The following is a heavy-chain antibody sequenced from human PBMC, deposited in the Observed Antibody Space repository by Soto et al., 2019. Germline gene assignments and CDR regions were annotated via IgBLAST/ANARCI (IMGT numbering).Heavy chain of an antibody. CDR1: GYTFTSYA. CDR2: INAGNGNT. J-gene: IGHJ5*02. D-gene: IGHD2-2*01. CDR3: ARGLPAGSSLDWFDP. Sequence: ASVKVSCKASGYTFTSYAMHWVRLAPGQRLEWMGWINAGNGNTKYSQKFQGRVTITRDTSASTAYMELSSLRSEDAAIYYCARGLPAGSSLDWFDPWGQGTLVTVSS. V-gene: IGHV1-3*01.